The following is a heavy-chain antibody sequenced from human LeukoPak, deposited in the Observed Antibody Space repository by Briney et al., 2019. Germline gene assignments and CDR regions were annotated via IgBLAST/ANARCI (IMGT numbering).Heavy chain of an antibody. CDR2: INPNSGYT. Sequence: GASVKVSCKASGYSFTGYYMHWVRQAPGQGLEWMGWINPNSGYTKYAQKVQGRVTMTRGTSISTAYMELTRLRSDDTAVYYCARGGLRVMVYRLYYMDVWGKGTTVTVSS. CDR1: GYSFTGYY. V-gene: IGHV1-2*02. CDR3: ARGGLRVMVYRLYYMDV. J-gene: IGHJ6*03. D-gene: IGHD2-8*01.